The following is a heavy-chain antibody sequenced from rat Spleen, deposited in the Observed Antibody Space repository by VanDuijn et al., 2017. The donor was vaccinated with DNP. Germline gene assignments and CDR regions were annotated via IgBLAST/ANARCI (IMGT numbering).Heavy chain of an antibody. CDR2: ITNTGSST. Sequence: EVRLVESGGGLVQPGRSLKLSCVASGFTFNNYWMTWIRQAPGKGLEWVASITNTGSSTYYPDSVKGRFTISRDNAKSTLYLQMNSLRSEDTATYYCTRDREGYYFDYWGQGVMVTVSS. D-gene: IGHD1-11*01. CDR3: TRDREGYYFDY. CDR1: GFTFNNYW. J-gene: IGHJ2*01. V-gene: IGHV5-31*01.